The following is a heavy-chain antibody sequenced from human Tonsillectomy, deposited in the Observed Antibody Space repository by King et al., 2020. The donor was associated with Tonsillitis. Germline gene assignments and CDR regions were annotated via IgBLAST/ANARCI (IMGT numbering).Heavy chain of an antibody. Sequence: QLVQSGAEVKKPGASVKISCTTSGYTFTNYGFTWVRQAPGQGLEWLGCISAFDGNPKYAQKFQGRVTMTTDKSTSTAYMEMRSLRSDDTATYYCAHYFGSAGYYFAFDLWGQGTRVTVSS. CDR1: GYTFTNYG. J-gene: IGHJ3*01. CDR3: AHYFGSAGYYFAFDL. D-gene: IGHD3-10*01. V-gene: IGHV1-18*01. CDR2: ISAFDGNP.